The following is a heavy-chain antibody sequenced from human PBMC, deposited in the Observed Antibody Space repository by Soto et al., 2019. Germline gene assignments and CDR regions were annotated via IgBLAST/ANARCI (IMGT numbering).Heavy chain of an antibody. Sequence: PGGSLRLSCAASGFTLSSYAMSWVRQAPGKGLEWVSTFSGTGGYTYYADSVKSRFTISRDDSKNTLFLHMNSLRAADTAVYYCARGQRALITYGPFDPWGQGTLVTVSS. J-gene: IGHJ5*02. V-gene: IGHV3-23*01. D-gene: IGHD4-17*01. CDR1: GFTLSSYA. CDR3: ARGQRALITYGPFDP. CDR2: FSGTGGYT.